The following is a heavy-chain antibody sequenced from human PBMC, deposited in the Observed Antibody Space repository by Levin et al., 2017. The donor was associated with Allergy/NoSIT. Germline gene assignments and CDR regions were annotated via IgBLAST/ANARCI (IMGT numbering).Heavy chain of an antibody. V-gene: IGHV4-31*03. CDR2: SYYSGTA. CDR3: ARVRNAGGRGWFDS. J-gene: IGHJ5*01. D-gene: IGHD2-8*02. CDR1: GDSISSGHYY. Sequence: LRLSCTVSGDSISSGHYYWSWIRQPPGKGLEWIGHSYYSGTAYYNPSLKSRLTISVDTSQNQFSLNLSSVTAAATAVYYCARVRNAGGRGWFDSWGQGTLVTVSS.